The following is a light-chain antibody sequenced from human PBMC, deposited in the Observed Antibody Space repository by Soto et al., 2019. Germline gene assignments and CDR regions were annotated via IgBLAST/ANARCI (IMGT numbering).Light chain of an antibody. V-gene: IGKV1-27*01. CDR1: QGIRNY. CDR3: QKYSSVPV. CDR2: AAS. J-gene: IGKJ3*01. Sequence: DIQMTQSPPSLSASVGDRVTITCRASQGIRNYVAWYQQIPGKAPKLLIYAASTLQSGVPSRFSGSGSGTDLTLTINGLQTEDVATYSCQKYSSVPVFGPGTKVEIK.